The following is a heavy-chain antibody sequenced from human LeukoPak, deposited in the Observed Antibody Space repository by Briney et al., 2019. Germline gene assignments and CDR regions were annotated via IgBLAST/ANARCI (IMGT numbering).Heavy chain of an antibody. V-gene: IGHV4-39*02. J-gene: IGHJ4*02. CDR1: GGSISSSSYS. CDR3: ARERLYHRVGYFDY. CDR2: IYYSGST. Sequence: SETLSLTCIVSGGSISSSSYSWGWIRQPPGKGLEWIGTIYYSGSTYYNPSLKSRVTISIDTSKSQFSLNLSSVTAADTAVYYCARERLYHRVGYFDYWGQGTLVTVSS. D-gene: IGHD3-3*01.